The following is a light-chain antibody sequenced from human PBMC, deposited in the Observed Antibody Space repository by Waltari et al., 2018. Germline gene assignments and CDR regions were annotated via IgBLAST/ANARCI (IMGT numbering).Light chain of an antibody. CDR2: KTS. CDR1: QTAAANY. V-gene: IGKV3-20*01. J-gene: IGKJ3*01. CDR3: HQYGVTPLFT. Sequence: EFVLTQSPGTLSLSHGDTPTLSCRASQTAAANYLSWYQPKPGQAPRLLIYKTSNRATCIPDRFIGSGSGTDFTLTISRLEPEDSAVYYCHQYGVTPLFTFGPGTKVDIK.